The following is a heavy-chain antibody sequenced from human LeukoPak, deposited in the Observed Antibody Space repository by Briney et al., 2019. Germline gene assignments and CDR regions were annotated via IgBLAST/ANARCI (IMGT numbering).Heavy chain of an antibody. J-gene: IGHJ5*02. CDR3: ARSKRGDIKSWFDP. V-gene: IGHV1-18*01. Sequence: GASVKVSCKASGYTFTSYGISWVRQAPGQGLEWMGWISAYNGNTNYAQKLQGRVTMTTDTSTSTAYMELRSLRSDDTAVYYCARSKRGDIKSWFDPWGQGTLVTVSS. CDR1: GYTFTSYG. CDR2: ISAYNGNT. D-gene: IGHD3-10*01.